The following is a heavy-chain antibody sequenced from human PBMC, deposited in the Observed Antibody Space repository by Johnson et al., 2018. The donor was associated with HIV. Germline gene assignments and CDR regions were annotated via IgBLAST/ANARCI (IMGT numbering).Heavy chain of an antibody. CDR3: AKPQWVSSGAFDI. CDR1: GFTFDDYA. J-gene: IGHJ3*02. CDR2: ISWNSGTI. Sequence: VQLVESGGGLVQPGRSLRLSCAASGFTFDDYAMHWVRQPPGKGLEWVSGISWNSGTIGYADSVKGRFTISRDNAKNSLFLQMNSLTAEDTAVYYCAKPQWVSSGAFDIWGQGTMVTVSS. V-gene: IGHV3-9*01. D-gene: IGHD3-3*01.